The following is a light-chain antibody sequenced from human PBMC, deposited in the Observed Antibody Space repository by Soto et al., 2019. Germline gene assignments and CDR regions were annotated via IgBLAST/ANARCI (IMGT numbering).Light chain of an antibody. J-gene: IGLJ1*01. Sequence: QSALTQPASVSGSPGQSITISCTGTSSDVGGYNLVSWYQQHPGKAPKLMIYEVSNRPSGVSNRFSGSKSDNTASLTISGLQAEDEADYYCSSYTSSGALDRVFGTGTKVTVL. CDR3: SSYTSSGALDRV. V-gene: IGLV2-14*02. CDR2: EVS. CDR1: SSDVGGYNL.